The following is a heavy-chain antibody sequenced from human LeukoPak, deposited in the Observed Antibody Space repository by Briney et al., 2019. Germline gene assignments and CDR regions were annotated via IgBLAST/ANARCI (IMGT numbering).Heavy chain of an antibody. CDR1: GGSISSYY. J-gene: IGHJ3*02. CDR3: ARSLAYSSSWYPAFDI. D-gene: IGHD6-13*01. V-gene: IGHV4-59*01. Sequence: SETLSLTCTVSGGSISSYYWSWIRQPPGKGLEWIGYIYYSGSTNYNPSLKSRVTISVDTSKNQFSLKLSSVTAADTAVYYCARSLAYSSSWYPAFDIWGQGTMVTVSS. CDR2: IYYSGST.